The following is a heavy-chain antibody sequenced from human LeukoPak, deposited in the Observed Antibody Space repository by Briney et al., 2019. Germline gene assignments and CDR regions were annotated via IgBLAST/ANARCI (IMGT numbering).Heavy chain of an antibody. CDR2: INPNSGGT. D-gene: IGHD3-22*01. Sequence: ASVKVSCKASGYTFTGYYMHWVRQAPGQGLEWMGWINPNSGGTNYAQKFQGRVTMTRDTSISTAYMELSRLRSDDTAVYYCASELLNDSSGYPPFDYWGQGTLVTVSS. CDR3: ASELLNDSSGYPPFDY. V-gene: IGHV1-2*02. J-gene: IGHJ4*02. CDR1: GYTFTGYY.